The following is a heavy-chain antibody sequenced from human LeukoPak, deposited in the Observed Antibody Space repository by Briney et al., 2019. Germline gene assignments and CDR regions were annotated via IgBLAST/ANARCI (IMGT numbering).Heavy chain of an antibody. CDR2: ISSIGST. J-gene: IGHJ3*02. CDR1: DDSFSTYY. CDR3: ARDPTTVTKGFDI. Sequence: SETLSLTCSVSDDSFSTYYWTWIRQPPGKGLEWIGYISSIGSTNYNPSLKSRVTISVDTSKKQFSLKMASVTAADTAVYYCARDPTTVTKGFDIWGPGTMVTVSS. V-gene: IGHV4-59*01. D-gene: IGHD4-17*01.